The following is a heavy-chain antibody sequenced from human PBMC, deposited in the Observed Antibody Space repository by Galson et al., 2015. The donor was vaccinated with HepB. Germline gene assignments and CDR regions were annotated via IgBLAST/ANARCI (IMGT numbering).Heavy chain of an antibody. J-gene: IGHJ4*02. Sequence: VKVSCKVSGYTFTDYYMHWVQQAPGKGLEWMGLVDPEDGETIYAEKFQGRVTITADTSTDTAYMELSSLRSEDTAVYYCATPSRPLAVAGTFHKFDFDYWGQGTLVTVSS. D-gene: IGHD6-19*01. CDR3: ATPSRPLAVAGTFHKFDFDY. V-gene: IGHV1-69-2*01. CDR2: VDPEDGET. CDR1: GYTFTDYY.